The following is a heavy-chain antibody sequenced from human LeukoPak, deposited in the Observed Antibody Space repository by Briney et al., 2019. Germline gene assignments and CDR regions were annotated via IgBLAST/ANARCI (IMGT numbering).Heavy chain of an antibody. Sequence: GASVNVSFKASGYTFTSYDINWVRQATGQGLEWMGWMNPNSGNTGYAQKFQGRVTMTRNTSISTAYMELSSLRSEDTAVYYCARLSHYDSSGYHDAFDIWGQGTMVTVSS. CDR3: ARLSHYDSSGYHDAFDI. J-gene: IGHJ3*02. V-gene: IGHV1-8*01. CDR2: MNPNSGNT. D-gene: IGHD3-22*01. CDR1: GYTFTSYD.